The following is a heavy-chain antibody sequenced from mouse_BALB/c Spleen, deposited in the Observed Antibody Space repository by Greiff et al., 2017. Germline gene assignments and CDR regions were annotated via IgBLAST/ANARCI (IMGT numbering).Heavy chain of an antibody. CDR2: ISDGGSYT. D-gene: IGHD1-1*01. Sequence: EVKLMESGGGLVKPGGSLKLSCAASGFTFSDYYMYWVRQTPEKRLEWVATISDGGSYTYYPDSVKGRFTISRDNAKNNLYLQMRSLKSEDTAMYYCARGGSSDWYFDVWGAGTTDTVSS. J-gene: IGHJ1*01. CDR1: GFTFSDYY. V-gene: IGHV5-4*02. CDR3: ARGGSSDWYFDV.